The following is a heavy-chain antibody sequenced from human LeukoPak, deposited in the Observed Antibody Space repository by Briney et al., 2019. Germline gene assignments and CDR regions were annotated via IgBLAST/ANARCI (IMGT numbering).Heavy chain of an antibody. D-gene: IGHD2-15*01. CDR1: GGSFSGYY. Sequence: SETLSLTCAVYGGSFSGYYWSWIRQPPGKGLEWIGDINHSGSTKYNPSLQSRVIISEDTSKNQFSLKLRSVNAADTAMYFCPTGNLGYCSGDNCPFVFDIWGQGTMVTVSS. V-gene: IGHV4-34*01. J-gene: IGHJ3*02. CDR2: INHSGST. CDR3: PTGNLGYCSGDNCPFVFDI.